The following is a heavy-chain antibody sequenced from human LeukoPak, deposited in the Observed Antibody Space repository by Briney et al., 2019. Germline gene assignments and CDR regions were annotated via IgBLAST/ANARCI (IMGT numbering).Heavy chain of an antibody. D-gene: IGHD6-13*01. V-gene: IGHV3-7*01. CDR1: GFTFSSYW. J-gene: IGHJ4*02. CDR3: ARDGYGIAAAYDGIDY. Sequence: GGSLRLSCAASGFTFSSYWMSWVRQAPGKGLEWVANIKQDGSEKYYVDSVKGRFTTSRDNAKNSLYLQMNSLRAEDTAVYYCARDGYGIAAAYDGIDYWGQGTLVTVSS. CDR2: IKQDGSEK.